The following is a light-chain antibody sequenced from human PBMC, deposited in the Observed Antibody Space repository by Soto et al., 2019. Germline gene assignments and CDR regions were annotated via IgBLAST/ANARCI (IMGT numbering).Light chain of an antibody. Sequence: QSVLTQPPSASGSPGQSVTISCTGTSSDVGGYNYVSWYQQHPGKAPKVMIYEVSKRPSGVPDRFSGSKSGNMASLTVSGLQAEDEADYYCISYAGTNNPLFGGGTKVTVL. J-gene: IGLJ2*01. CDR2: EVS. CDR3: ISYAGTNNPL. CDR1: SSDVGGYNY. V-gene: IGLV2-8*01.